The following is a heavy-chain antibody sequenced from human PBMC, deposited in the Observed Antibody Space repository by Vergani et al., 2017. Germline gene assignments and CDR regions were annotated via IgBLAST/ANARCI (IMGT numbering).Heavy chain of an antibody. CDR2: VDPEDGET. D-gene: IGHD4-17*01. CDR1: GYTFTDHY. V-gene: IGHV1-69-2*01. J-gene: IGHJ6*02. CDR3: ATPQTVTTGGMEV. Sequence: EVQLVQSGAEVKKPGATMKISCKVSGYTFTDHYMHWVKQAPGKGLEWMGLVDPEDGETIYAEKFKGRVTIAADSSTDPADLELSSLRSEDTAVYYCATPQTVTTGGMEVWGQGTTVIVSS.